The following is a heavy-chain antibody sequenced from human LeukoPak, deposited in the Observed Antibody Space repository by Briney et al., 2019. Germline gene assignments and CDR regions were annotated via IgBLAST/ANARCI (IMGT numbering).Heavy chain of an antibody. Sequence: GASVRASCKASGYTFTSYDINWVRQAAGQGLEWMGWMNPNSGNTGYAQKFQGRITMARNTSISTAYMELSSLTSEDTVVYFCARRYDSGSYHLPHWGQGTLVTVSS. CDR1: GYTFTSYD. J-gene: IGHJ4*02. CDR3: ARRYDSGSYHLPH. D-gene: IGHD3-10*01. V-gene: IGHV1-8*01. CDR2: MNPNSGNT.